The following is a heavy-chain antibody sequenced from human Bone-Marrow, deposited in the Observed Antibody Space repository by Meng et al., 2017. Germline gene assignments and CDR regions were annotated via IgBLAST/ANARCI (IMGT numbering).Heavy chain of an antibody. Sequence: GESPKISCAASGFTFSDYYMSWIRQAPGKGLEWVSYISSSGSTIYYADSVKGRFTISRDNAKNSLYLQMNSLRAEDTAVYYCARHTYDYVWGDDAFDIWGQGTMVTVSS. J-gene: IGHJ3*02. V-gene: IGHV3-11*04. CDR1: GFTFSDYY. CDR2: ISSSGSTI. D-gene: IGHD3-16*01. CDR3: ARHTYDYVWGDDAFDI.